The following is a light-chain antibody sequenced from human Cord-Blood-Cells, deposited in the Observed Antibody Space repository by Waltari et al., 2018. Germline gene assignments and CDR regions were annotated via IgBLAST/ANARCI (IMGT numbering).Light chain of an antibody. V-gene: IGLV3-1*01. J-gene: IGLJ2*01. CDR2: QDS. Sequence: SYELTQPPSVSESPGPTASITCSGDKLGDKYASWYQQKPGQSPVLVIYQDSKRPSGIPERFSGSNSGNTATLTISGTQAMDEADYYCQAWDSSTAVFGGGTKLTVL. CDR3: QAWDSSTAV. CDR1: KLGDKY.